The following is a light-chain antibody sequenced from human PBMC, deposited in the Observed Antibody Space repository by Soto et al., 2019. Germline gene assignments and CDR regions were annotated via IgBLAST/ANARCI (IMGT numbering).Light chain of an antibody. CDR3: QQLNAYPFT. CDR2: DAS. V-gene: IGKV1-9*01. J-gene: IGKJ4*01. Sequence: DIQLTQSPSLLSASVGDSVFVTCRASEGISTYLAWYQQKPGRGPKLLVYDASKLQSGVPSRFRGGGSGTEFSLTISRLQPEDVATYYCQQLNAYPFTFGGGNKVEIK. CDR1: EGISTY.